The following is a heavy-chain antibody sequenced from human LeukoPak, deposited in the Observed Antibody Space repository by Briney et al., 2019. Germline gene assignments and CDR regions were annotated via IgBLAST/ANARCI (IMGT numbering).Heavy chain of an antibody. Sequence: SETLSLTCTVSGDTVSRSGYYWGWIRQPPGKGLEWIGTIYYSESTSYNPSLKSRVTISVDTSKNQFSLKLTSVTAADTAVYYCARDDVSSSWSRLYFDYWGQGTLVTVSS. CDR3: ARDDVSSSWSRLYFDY. CDR1: GDTVSRSGYY. CDR2: IYYSEST. V-gene: IGHV4-39*02. J-gene: IGHJ4*02. D-gene: IGHD6-13*01.